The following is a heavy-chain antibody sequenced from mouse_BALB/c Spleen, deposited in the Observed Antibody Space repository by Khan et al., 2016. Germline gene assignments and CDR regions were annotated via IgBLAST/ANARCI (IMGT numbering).Heavy chain of an antibody. CDR2: INPSTGYT. J-gene: IGHJ2*01. CDR3: ASSGYFDY. Sequence: QVQLQQSGAELAKPGASVKMSCKASGYTFTSYWMHWVKQRPGQGLEWIGYINPSTGYTEYNQKFKDKATLPADKSSSTAYMQLSSLTSEDSAVYYCASSGYFDYWGQGTTLTVSS. D-gene: IGHD3-1*01. V-gene: IGHV1-7*01. CDR1: GYTFTSYW.